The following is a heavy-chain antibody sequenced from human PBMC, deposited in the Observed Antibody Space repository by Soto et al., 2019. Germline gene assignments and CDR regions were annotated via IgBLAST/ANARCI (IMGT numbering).Heavy chain of an antibody. CDR3: ARSVGPWRAFDI. CDR1: GVSISSYC. J-gene: IGHJ3*02. Sequence: SETLSLTCTVSGVSISSYCWSWIRQPPGKGLEWIGYIYYSGSTNYNPSLKSRVTMSVDTSKNQFSLKLSSVTAADTAVYYCARSVGPWRAFDIWGQGTLVTVS. D-gene: IGHD1-26*01. V-gene: IGHV4-59*01. CDR2: IYYSGST.